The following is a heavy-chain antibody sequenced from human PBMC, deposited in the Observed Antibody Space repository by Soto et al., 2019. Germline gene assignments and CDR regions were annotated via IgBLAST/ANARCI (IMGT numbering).Heavy chain of an antibody. Sequence: GGSLRLSCAASGFTFSTYSMNWVRQAPGKGLEWVSYISSSSSTIFYTDSVKGRFTVSRDNAKNSLYLQMNSLRAEDTAVYYCARDGSSNHYYYYGMDVWGQGTTVTVSS. J-gene: IGHJ6*02. V-gene: IGHV3-48*01. D-gene: IGHD6-13*01. CDR1: GFTFSTYS. CDR2: ISSSSSTI. CDR3: ARDGSSNHYYYYGMDV.